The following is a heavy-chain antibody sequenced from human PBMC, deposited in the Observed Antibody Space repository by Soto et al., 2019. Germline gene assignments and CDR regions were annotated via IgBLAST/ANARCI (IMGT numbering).Heavy chain of an antibody. V-gene: IGHV1-69*01. D-gene: IGHD2-15*01. CDR3: ARVGPPTPSVIWFFDL. CDR2: IIPMLAAP. J-gene: IGHJ2*01. Sequence: QGQLVQSGAEVKKPGSSVKVSCKASGGSFRTYAINWVRQAPGQGLEWMGGIIPMLAAPTYAQKFQGRLTITADESTTTVYMALISLTSEDTAVYYCARVGPPTPSVIWFFDLWGRGTLVTVSS. CDR1: GGSFRTYA.